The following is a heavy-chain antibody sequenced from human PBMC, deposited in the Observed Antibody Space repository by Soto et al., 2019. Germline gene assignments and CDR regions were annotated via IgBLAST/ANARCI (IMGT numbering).Heavy chain of an antibody. J-gene: IGHJ4*02. Sequence: QVQLVESGGGVVQPGRSLRLSCAASGFTFSSYGMHWVRQAPGKGLEWVAVISYDGSNKYYADSVKGRFTFSRDNSKNTLYLQMNSLRAEDTAVYYCAKDKEGLWLAHYFDYWGQGTLVTVSS. CDR1: GFTFSSYG. V-gene: IGHV3-30*18. CDR3: AKDKEGLWLAHYFDY. CDR2: ISYDGSNK. D-gene: IGHD6-19*01.